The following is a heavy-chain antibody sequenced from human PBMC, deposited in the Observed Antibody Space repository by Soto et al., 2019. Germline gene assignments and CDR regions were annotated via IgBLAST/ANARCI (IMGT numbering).Heavy chain of an antibody. CDR2: ISSSSSYI. CDR3: DRGGGFEAAAGTADY. CDR1: GFTFSSYS. Sequence: PVRSLRLSCAASGFTFSSYSMNCVRQAPGKGLEWVASISSSSSYIYYADSVKGRFTISRDNAKNSLYLQMNSLRAEDTAVYYCDRGGGFEAAAGTADYWGQGTLVTVSS. V-gene: IGHV3-21*01. J-gene: IGHJ4*02. D-gene: IGHD6-13*01.